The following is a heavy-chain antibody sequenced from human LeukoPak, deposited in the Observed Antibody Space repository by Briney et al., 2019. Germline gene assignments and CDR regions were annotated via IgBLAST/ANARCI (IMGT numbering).Heavy chain of an antibody. CDR2: IYYSGST. V-gene: IGHV4-39*01. CDR1: GGSISSSSYY. J-gene: IGHJ4*02. CDR3: ARGSYAGIAAAVPYFDY. D-gene: IGHD6-13*01. Sequence: PSETLSLTCTVSGGSISSSSYYWGWIRQPPGKGLEWIGSIYYSGSTYYNPSLKSRVTISVDTSKNQFSLKLSSVTAADTAVYYCARGSYAGIAAAVPYFDYWGQGTLVTVSS.